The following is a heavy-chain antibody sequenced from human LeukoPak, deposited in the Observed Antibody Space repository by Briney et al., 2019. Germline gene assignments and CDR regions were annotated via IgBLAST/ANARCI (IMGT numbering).Heavy chain of an antibody. CDR2: IWYDGSNK. CDR3: ARDKGGYRFYGPIDY. CDR1: GFTFSSYG. D-gene: IGHD5-12*01. Sequence: GRSLRLSCAASGFTFSSYGKHWVRQAPGKGLERVAVIWYDGSNKYYADSVKGRFTISRDNSKNTLYLQMNSLRAEDTAVYYCARDKGGYRFYGPIDYWGQGTLVTVSS. V-gene: IGHV3-33*01. J-gene: IGHJ4*02.